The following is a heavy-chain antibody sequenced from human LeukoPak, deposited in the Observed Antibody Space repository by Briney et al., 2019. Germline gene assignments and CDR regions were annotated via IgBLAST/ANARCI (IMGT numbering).Heavy chain of an antibody. CDR1: GFTFSSYA. V-gene: IGHV3-30*04. CDR3: ARDSRGCSGGSCYLDY. CDR2: ISYDGSNK. Sequence: PGRSLRLSCAASGFTFSSYAMHWVRQAPGKGLEWVAVISYDGSNKYYADSVKGRFTISRDNSKNTLYLQMNSLRAEDTAAYYCARDSRGCSGGSCYLDYWGQGTLVTVSS. D-gene: IGHD2-15*01. J-gene: IGHJ4*02.